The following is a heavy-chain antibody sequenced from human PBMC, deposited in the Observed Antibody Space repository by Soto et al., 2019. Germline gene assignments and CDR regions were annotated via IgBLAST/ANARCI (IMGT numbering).Heavy chain of an antibody. CDR1: GFSLSNARMG. CDR3: ARALLYFDWCRPSYYFDY. CDR2: IFSNDEK. J-gene: IGHJ4*02. D-gene: IGHD3-9*01. V-gene: IGHV2-26*02. Sequence: QVTLKESGPVLVTPTETLTLTCTVSGFSLSNARMGVSWIRQPTGKALEWLAHIFSNDEKSYSTSLKSRLTISKDTSKSQVVLTITNMDPVDTATYYCARALLYFDWCRPSYYFDYWGQGTLVTVSS.